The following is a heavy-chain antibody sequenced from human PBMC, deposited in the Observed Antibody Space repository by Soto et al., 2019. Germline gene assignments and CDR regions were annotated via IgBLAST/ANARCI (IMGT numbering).Heavy chain of an antibody. V-gene: IGHV4-34*01. CDR3: ARGLGFGGVVTMYDS. CDR1: GGSFSGYY. J-gene: IGHJ4*02. D-gene: IGHD3-16*01. Sequence: QVQLQQWGAGLLKPSETLSLTCAVYGGSFSGYYWSWIRQPPGKGLEWIGEINHSGTTYYNPSLNSRVTISVDTSKNQVSLNLNSVTAADTAVYYCARGLGFGGVVTMYDSWGQGTPVTVSS. CDR2: INHSGTT.